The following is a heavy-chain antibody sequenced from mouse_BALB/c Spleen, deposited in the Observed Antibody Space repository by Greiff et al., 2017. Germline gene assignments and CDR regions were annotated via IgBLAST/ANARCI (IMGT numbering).Heavy chain of an antibody. J-gene: IGHJ4*01. CDR2: IWGDGST. V-gene: IGHV2-6-7*01. CDR3: AREAYYALYAMDY. D-gene: IGHD6-5*01. CDR1: GFSLTGYG. Sequence: VQVVESGPGLVAPSQSLSITCTVSGFSLTGYGVNWVRQPPGKGLEWLGMIWGDGSTDYNSALKSRLSISKDNSKSQVFLKMNSLQTDDTARYYCAREAYYALYAMDYWGQGTSVTVSS.